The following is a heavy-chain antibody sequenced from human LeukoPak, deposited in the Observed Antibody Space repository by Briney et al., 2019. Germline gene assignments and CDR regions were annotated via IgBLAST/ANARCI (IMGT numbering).Heavy chain of an antibody. CDR3: ATDIVVVPAASNDY. CDR2: INTDGSST. V-gene: IGHV3-74*01. J-gene: IGHJ4*02. D-gene: IGHD2-2*01. CDR1: GFTFSSYW. Sequence: TGGSLRLSCAASGFTFSSYWMHWVRQAPGKGLVWVSRINTDGSSTSYADSVKGRFTISRDNAKNTLYLQMNSLRAEDTAVYFCATDIVVVPAASNDYWGQGTLVTVSS.